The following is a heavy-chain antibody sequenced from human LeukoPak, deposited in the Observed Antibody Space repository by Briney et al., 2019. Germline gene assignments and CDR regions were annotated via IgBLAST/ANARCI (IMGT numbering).Heavy chain of an antibody. J-gene: IGHJ4*02. D-gene: IGHD3-10*01. CDR3: AKDVILTYYYGSGSSIDY. CDR1: GFTFSSYA. V-gene: IGHV3-23*01. Sequence: GGSLRLSCAASGFTFSSYAMSWVRQAPGKGLEWVSAISSSGGSTYYADSVKGRFTISRDNSKNTLYLQMNSLRAEDTAVYYCAKDVILTYYYGSGSSIDYWGQGTLVTVSS. CDR2: ISSSGGST.